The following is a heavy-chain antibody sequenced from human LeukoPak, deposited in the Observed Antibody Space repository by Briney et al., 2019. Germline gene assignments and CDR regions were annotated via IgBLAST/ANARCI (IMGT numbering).Heavy chain of an antibody. J-gene: IGHJ4*02. V-gene: IGHV3-33*06. Sequence: GGSPRLSCAAPGFTFSRHAMHWVRQAPGKGLEWVAVIWYDGSNKYYADSVKGRSTISRDNSNNTLYLQLNSLRADDTAVYYCAKVTDSSGYFPSDYWGQGTLVTVSS. D-gene: IGHD3-22*01. CDR2: IWYDGSNK. CDR1: GFTFSRHA. CDR3: AKVTDSSGYFPSDY.